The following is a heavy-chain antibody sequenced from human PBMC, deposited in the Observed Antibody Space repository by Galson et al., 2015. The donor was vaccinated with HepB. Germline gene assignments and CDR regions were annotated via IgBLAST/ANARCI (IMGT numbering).Heavy chain of an antibody. CDR2: INTGNGNT. CDR3: ARERTTGYPFDAFDI. CDR1: GYTFTRHA. D-gene: IGHD5-12*01. Sequence: SVKVSCKASGYTFTRHAIHWVRQAPGQRLEWMGWINTGNGNTHYSQKFQGRVTITRDTSASIAYMELNSLRSEDTAVYYCARERTTGYPFDAFDIWGQGTMVTVSS. J-gene: IGHJ3*02. V-gene: IGHV1-3*04.